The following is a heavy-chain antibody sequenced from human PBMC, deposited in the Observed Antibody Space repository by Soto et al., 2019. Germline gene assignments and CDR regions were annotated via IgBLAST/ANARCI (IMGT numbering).Heavy chain of an antibody. CDR1: GFTFSSYA. V-gene: IGHV3-23*01. D-gene: IGHD6-19*01. CDR2: ISGSGGST. CDR3: AKTLSGWYSPFDY. J-gene: IGHJ4*02. Sequence: EVQLLESGGGLVQPGGSLRLSCAASGFTFSSYAMSWVRQAPGKGLEWVSTISGSGGSTYYADSVKGRFTLSRDNSKHTLYLQMNSLIAEDTAVYYCAKTLSGWYSPFDYWGQGTLVTVSS.